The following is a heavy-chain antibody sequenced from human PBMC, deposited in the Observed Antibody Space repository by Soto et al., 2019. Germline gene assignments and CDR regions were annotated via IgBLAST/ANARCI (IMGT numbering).Heavy chain of an antibody. CDR2: INPNSGGT. CDR3: ASNFCGGDCYSLGDFDI. CDR1: GYTFTGYY. J-gene: IGHJ3*02. V-gene: IGHV1-2*02. D-gene: IGHD2-21*02. Sequence: EASVKVSCKASGYTFTGYYMHWVRQAPGQGLEWMGWINPNSGGTNYAQKFQGRVTMTRDTSISTAYMELSRLRSDDTAVYYCASNFCGGDCYSLGDFDIWGQGTMVTVS.